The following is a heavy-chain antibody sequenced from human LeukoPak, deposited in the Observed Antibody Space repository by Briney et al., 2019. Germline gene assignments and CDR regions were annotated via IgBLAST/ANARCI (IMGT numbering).Heavy chain of an antibody. D-gene: IGHD3-9*01. J-gene: IGHJ5*02. CDR2: IHHSGST. CDR1: GGASGGYF. V-gene: IGHV4-59*01. CDR3: ARVKGDILTGYWLQFDP. Sequence: PTEGLLLARTTSGGASGGYFWSSLRQQPGKGLEYIGYIHHSGSTKYNPSLKSRVTISLDTSKNQFSLKLSSVTAADTAVYYCARVKGDILTGYWLQFDPWGQGTLVTVSS.